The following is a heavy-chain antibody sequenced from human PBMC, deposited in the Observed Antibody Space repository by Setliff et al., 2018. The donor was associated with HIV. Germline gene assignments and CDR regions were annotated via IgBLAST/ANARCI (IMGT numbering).Heavy chain of an antibody. CDR1: GYSIRSGYY. Sequence: SETLSLTCAVSGYSIRSGYYWGWIRQPPGKGLEWIGTIYHSGSTYYNPSLKSLVTISVETSKVQFSLKLNSVTVVDTAVYFCARFKRDGTYFFDFWGQGTLVTVSS. J-gene: IGHJ4*02. D-gene: IGHD2-21*01. CDR2: IYHSGST. CDR3: ARFKRDGTYFFDF. V-gene: IGHV4-38-2*01.